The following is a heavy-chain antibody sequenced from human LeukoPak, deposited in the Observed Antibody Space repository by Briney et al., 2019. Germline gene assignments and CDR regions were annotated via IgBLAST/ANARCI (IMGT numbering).Heavy chain of an antibody. J-gene: IGHJ4*02. D-gene: IGHD3-22*01. CDR2: IWYDGSNK. CDR3: ARDVFTTYDTGGGYFDY. CDR1: GFTFSSYG. V-gene: IGHV3-33*01. Sequence: GRSLRLSCVVSGFTFSSYGMHWVRQAPGKGLEWVALIWYDGSNKYYADSVKGRFTISRDNSKNTLYLQMNSLRADDTAVYYRARDVFTTYDTGGGYFDYWGQGTLVTVSS.